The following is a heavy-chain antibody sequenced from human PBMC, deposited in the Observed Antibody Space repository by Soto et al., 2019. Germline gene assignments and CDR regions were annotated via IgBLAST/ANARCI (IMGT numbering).Heavy chain of an antibody. Sequence: GGSLRLSCAASGFTFSSDAMHWVRQAPGKGLEWVAFIWNDGSNKYYAESVKDRFTISRDNSKNTLDLQMNSLRAEDTAVYYCARDPGGSGFAVDSWGQGILVTVSS. CDR3: ARDPGGSGFAVDS. D-gene: IGHD6-25*01. V-gene: IGHV3-33*01. CDR1: GFTFSSDA. CDR2: IWNDGSNK. J-gene: IGHJ4*02.